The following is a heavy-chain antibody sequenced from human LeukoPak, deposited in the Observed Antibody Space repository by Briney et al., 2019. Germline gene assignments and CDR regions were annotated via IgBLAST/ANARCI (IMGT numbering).Heavy chain of an antibody. CDR1: GGSFSGYY. CDR3: ARRVGRFDY. V-gene: IGHV4-34*01. D-gene: IGHD1-26*01. CDR2: IYYSGST. Sequence: SETLSLTSAVYGGSFSGYYWSWIRQPPGKGLEWIGSIYYSGSTYYNPSLKSRVTISVDTSKNQFSLKLSSVTAADTAVYYCARRVGRFDYWGQGTLVTVSS. J-gene: IGHJ4*02.